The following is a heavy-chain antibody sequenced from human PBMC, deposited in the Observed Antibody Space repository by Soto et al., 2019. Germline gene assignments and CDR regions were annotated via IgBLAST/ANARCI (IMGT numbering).Heavy chain of an antibody. Sequence: GGSLRLSCAASGFTFSSYAMSWVRHAPGKGLEWVSVIYTTGSTYYADSVKGRFTISRDDSRNTVYLQMNGLRAEDTAVYYCTRDPSTTLGYGMDVWGQGTTVTGAS. CDR2: IYTTGST. J-gene: IGHJ6*02. CDR3: TRDPSTTLGYGMDV. V-gene: IGHV3-23*03. D-gene: IGHD3-3*01. CDR1: GFTFSSYA.